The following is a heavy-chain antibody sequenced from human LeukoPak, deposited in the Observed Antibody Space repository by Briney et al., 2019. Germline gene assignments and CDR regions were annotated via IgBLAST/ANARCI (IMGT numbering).Heavy chain of an antibody. J-gene: IGHJ4*02. V-gene: IGHV4-34*01. Sequence: SETLSLTCAVYGGSFSGYYWSWIRQPPGKGLEWIGVINHSGSTNYNPSLKSRVTISVDTSKNQFSLKLSSVTAADTAVYYCARGSLDTAMVLFDYWGQGTLVTVSS. CDR3: ARGSLDTAMVLFDY. CDR1: GGSFSGYY. CDR2: INHSGST. D-gene: IGHD5-18*01.